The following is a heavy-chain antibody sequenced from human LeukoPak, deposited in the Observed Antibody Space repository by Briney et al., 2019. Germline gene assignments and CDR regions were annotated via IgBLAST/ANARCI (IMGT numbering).Heavy chain of an antibody. CDR2: ISSSSSYI. Sequence: GSLRLSCAASGFXFSSYSMNWVRQAPGKGLEWVSSISSSSSYIYYADSVKGRFTISRDNAKNSLYLQMNSLRAEDAAVYYCAREEYSGSYYFDYWGQGTLVTVSS. V-gene: IGHV3-21*01. D-gene: IGHD1-26*01. J-gene: IGHJ4*02. CDR1: GFXFSSYS. CDR3: AREEYSGSYYFDY.